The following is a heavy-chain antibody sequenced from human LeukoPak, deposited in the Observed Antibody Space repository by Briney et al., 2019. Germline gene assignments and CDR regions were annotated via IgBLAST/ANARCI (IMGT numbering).Heavy chain of an antibody. V-gene: IGHV4-38-2*02. D-gene: IGHD3-10*01. CDR3: ARGEGSGSYYSWFDP. CDR1: GYSISSGYY. CDR2: IDHSGST. J-gene: IGHJ5*02. Sequence: SETLSLTCTVSGYSISSGYYWGWIRQPPGKGLEWTGSIDHSGSTYYNPSLKSRVTISVDTSKNQFSLKLSSVTAADTAVYYCARGEGSGSYYSWFDPWGREPWSPSPQ.